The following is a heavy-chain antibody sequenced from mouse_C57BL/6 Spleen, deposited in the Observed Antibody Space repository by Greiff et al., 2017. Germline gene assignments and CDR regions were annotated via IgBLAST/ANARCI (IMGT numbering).Heavy chain of an antibody. J-gene: IGHJ4*01. Sequence: EVHLVESGGDLVKPGGSLKLSCAASGFTFSSSGMSWVRQTPDKRLEWVATISSGGSYTYYPDSVKGRFTISRDNAKNTLYLQMSSLKSEDTAMYYCARPLPHYYAMDYWGQGTSVTVSS. V-gene: IGHV5-6*01. D-gene: IGHD6-1*01. CDR2: ISSGGSYT. CDR1: GFTFSSSG. CDR3: ARPLPHYYAMDY.